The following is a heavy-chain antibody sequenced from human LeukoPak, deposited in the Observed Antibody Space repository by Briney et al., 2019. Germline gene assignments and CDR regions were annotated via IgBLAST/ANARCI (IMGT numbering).Heavy chain of an antibody. V-gene: IGHV1-46*01. CDR3: ARSKDRFDY. Sequence: ASVTVSCKASGYTFTSYYMHWVRQAPGQGLEWMGKIEPSVGSRMYAQKFKGRVTMTADTSTSTVYMELSSLRSEDTAVYYCARSKDRFDYWGQGTLVTVSS. CDR1: GYTFTSYY. J-gene: IGHJ4*02. CDR2: IEPSVGSR.